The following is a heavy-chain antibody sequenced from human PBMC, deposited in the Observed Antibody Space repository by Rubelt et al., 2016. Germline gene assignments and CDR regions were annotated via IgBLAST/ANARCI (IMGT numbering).Heavy chain of an antibody. CDR1: GGSISNYY. CDR3: AGHSSYGGKTWFDP. V-gene: IGHV4-59*08. J-gene: IGHJ5*02. CDR2: IYYSGST. D-gene: IGHD4-23*01. Sequence: QVQLQESGPGLVKPSETLSLTCTVSGGSISNYYWTWIRQPPGKGLEWIGYIYYSGSTNYNPSLKSRVTMSVDMSNNQFSLKMDHGTAADTSGYFCAGHSSYGGKTWFDPWGQGTLVTVSS.